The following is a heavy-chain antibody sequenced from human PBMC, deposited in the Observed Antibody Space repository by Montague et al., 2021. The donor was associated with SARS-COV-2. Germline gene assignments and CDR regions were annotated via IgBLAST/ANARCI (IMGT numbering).Heavy chain of an antibody. CDR2: IYYSGST. D-gene: IGHD3-22*01. CDR3: ASRTYYYGSSGPDAFDI. V-gene: IGHV4-39*01. J-gene: IGHJ3*02. Sequence: RIYYSGSTYYNPSLKSRVTISVDTSKNQFSLKLSSVTAADTAMYYCASRTYYYGSSGPDAFDIWGQGTMVTVSS.